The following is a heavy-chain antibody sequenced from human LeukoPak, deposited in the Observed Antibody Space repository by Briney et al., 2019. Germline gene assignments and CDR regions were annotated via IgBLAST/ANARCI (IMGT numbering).Heavy chain of an antibody. V-gene: IGHV1-2*02. CDR2: INPNSGGT. Sequence: GASVTVSCKASGYTFTGYYMHWVRQAPGQGLEWMGWINPNSGGTNYAQKFQGRVTMTRDTSISTAYMELSRLRSDDTAVYYCAREGAVAGTGEYYFDYWGQGTLVTVSS. D-gene: IGHD6-19*01. CDR3: AREGAVAGTGEYYFDY. CDR1: GYTFTGYY. J-gene: IGHJ4*02.